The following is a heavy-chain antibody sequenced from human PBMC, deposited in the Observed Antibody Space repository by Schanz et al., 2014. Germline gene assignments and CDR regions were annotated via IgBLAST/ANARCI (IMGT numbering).Heavy chain of an antibody. D-gene: IGHD6-6*01. Sequence: QVQLVESGGGVVRPGRSLRLSCATSGFTFSRFGMHWVRQAPGKGPGWVALVWSDGNTKYYVDSVKGRFTISRDNSKNTVNLQMNSLRAEDTAVYYCVREGSSSPDCCYYNGMDVWGQGTTVTVAS. V-gene: IGHV3-33*01. J-gene: IGHJ6*02. CDR3: VREGSSSPDCCYYNGMDV. CDR1: GFTFSRFG. CDR2: VWSDGNTK.